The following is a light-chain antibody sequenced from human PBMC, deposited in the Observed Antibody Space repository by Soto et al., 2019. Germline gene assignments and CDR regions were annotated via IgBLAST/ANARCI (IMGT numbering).Light chain of an antibody. CDR1: QDIRYD. V-gene: IGKV1-17*01. CDR2: GAS. Sequence: DIQMTQSPSSLSASVGDRVTITCRPSQDIRYDLAWYQQQPGKAPKRLIHGASNLQSGVPSRFSGSGSGTEFTLTISSLQPEDFATYYCLQYNSYPWTFGQGTRVEIK. CDR3: LQYNSYPWT. J-gene: IGKJ1*01.